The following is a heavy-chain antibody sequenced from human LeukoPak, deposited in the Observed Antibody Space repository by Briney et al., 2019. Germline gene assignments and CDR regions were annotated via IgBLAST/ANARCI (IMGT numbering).Heavy chain of an antibody. V-gene: IGHV3-21*01. Sequence: GGSLRLSCAASGFTFSSYSMNWVRQAPGKGLEWVSSISSSSSYIYYADSVKGRFTISRDNAKNSLYLQMNSLRAEDTAVYYCAREGVGVDTAMVKDYRGQGTLVTVSS. J-gene: IGHJ4*02. CDR1: GFTFSSYS. D-gene: IGHD5-18*01. CDR2: ISSSSSYI. CDR3: AREGVGVDTAMVKDY.